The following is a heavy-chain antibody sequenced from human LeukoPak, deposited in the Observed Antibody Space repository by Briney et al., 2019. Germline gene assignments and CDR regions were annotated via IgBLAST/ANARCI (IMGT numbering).Heavy chain of an antibody. Sequence: SETLSLTCTVSGGSISSNYWNWIRQPPGKGLEWMGYIYYTGSTSYNPSLKNRVTISADTSKNQFSLKLTSVTAADTAVYYCARGLIVVANTGTFDFWGQGTVVTVSS. V-gene: IGHV4-59*01. CDR1: GGSISSNY. CDR3: ARGLIVVANTGTFDF. CDR2: IYYTGST. D-gene: IGHD3-22*01. J-gene: IGHJ3*01.